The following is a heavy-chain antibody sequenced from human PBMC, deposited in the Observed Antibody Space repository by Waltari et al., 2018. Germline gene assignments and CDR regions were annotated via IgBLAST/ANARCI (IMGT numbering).Heavy chain of an antibody. Sequence: EVQVLESGGGLGQPGGSLRLARQASGFNSVTHAINWVRQAPGKGLEWVSSISVSDATYYADSVKGRFTISRDYSDNTVYLQMDSLRADDTALYFCATPFYNWDDPLHSWGQGTPVTVSS. CDR3: ATPFYNWDDPLHS. CDR2: ISVSDAT. CDR1: GFNSVTHA. V-gene: IGHV3-23*01. J-gene: IGHJ1*01. D-gene: IGHD1-20*01.